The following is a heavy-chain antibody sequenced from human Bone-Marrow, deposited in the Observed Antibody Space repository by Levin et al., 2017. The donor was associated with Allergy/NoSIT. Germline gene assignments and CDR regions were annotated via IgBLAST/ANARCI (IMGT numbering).Heavy chain of an antibody. CDR1: GYILSTYH. V-gene: IGHV1-18*01. Sequence: GESLKISCETSGYILSTYHISWVRQAPGQGLEWMGWVSADRTKTKYAQKFQGRVTMTTDTSRTTVYMELRGLRPDDTAMYYCARSVRGSGSYSFDYWGQGTLVSVS. CDR2: VSADRTKT. J-gene: IGHJ4*02. D-gene: IGHD3-10*01. CDR3: ARSVRGSGSYSFDY.